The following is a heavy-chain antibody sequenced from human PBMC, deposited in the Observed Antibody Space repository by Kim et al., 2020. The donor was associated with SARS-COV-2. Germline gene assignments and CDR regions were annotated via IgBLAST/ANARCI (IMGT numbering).Heavy chain of an antibody. V-gene: IGHV1-69*01. J-gene: IGHJ4*02. Sequence: FQGRVTITADESTSTAYMELSSLRSEDTAVYYCASGRGPIVVVIAAPFDYWGQGTLVTVSS. CDR3: ASGRGPIVVVIAAPFDY. D-gene: IGHD2-21*01.